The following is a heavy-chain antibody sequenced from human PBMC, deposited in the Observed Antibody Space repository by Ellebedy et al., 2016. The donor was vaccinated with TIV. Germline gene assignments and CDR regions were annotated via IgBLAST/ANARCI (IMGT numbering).Heavy chain of an antibody. CDR1: QFTFRNYA. V-gene: IGHV3-23*01. D-gene: IGHD3-22*01. J-gene: IGHJ4*02. Sequence: GESLKISCAASQFTFRNYAMSWVRQAPGRGLEWVSTVSTDGFITYYADSVKGRFTISRDNSKNTLYLQMNSLGAEDTAVYYCAKDRYHSSGSYFDYWGQGNLVTVSS. CDR2: VSTDGFIT. CDR3: AKDRYHSSGSYFDY.